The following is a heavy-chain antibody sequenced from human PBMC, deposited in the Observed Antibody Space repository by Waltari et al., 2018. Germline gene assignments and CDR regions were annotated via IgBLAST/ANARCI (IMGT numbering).Heavy chain of an antibody. V-gene: IGHV4-61*02. D-gene: IGHD3-22*01. Sequence: QVQLQESGPGLVKPSQTLSLTCTVSGGSISSGSYYWSWIRQPAGKGLEWSGRIETSGSTNYNPSLKSRVTISVDTSKNQFSLKLSSVTAADTAVYYCARAIVVVTPYAFDIWGQGTMVTVSS. CDR2: IETSGST. CDR1: GGSISSGSYY. J-gene: IGHJ3*02. CDR3: ARAIVVVTPYAFDI.